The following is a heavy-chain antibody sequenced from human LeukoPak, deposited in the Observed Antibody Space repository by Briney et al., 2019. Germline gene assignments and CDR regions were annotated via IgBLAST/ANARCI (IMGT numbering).Heavy chain of an antibody. CDR3: ARDREVRGVAYYFDY. D-gene: IGHD3-10*01. J-gene: IGHJ4*02. V-gene: IGHV3-33*01. CDR2: IWYDGSNK. Sequence: GGSLRLSCAASGFTFSSYGMHWVRQAPGKGLEWVAVIWYDGSNKYYADSVKGRFTISRDNSKNTLYLQMNSLRAEGTAVYYCARDREVRGVAYYFDYWGQGTLVTVSS. CDR1: GFTFSSYG.